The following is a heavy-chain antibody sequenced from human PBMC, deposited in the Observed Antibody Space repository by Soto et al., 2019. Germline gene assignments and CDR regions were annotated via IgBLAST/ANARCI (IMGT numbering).Heavy chain of an antibody. Sequence: EVQLLESGGGLVQPGGSLRLSCAASGFTFSSYAMSWVRQAPGKGLEWVSAISGSGGSTYYADSVKGRFTISRDNSKNTLYLQMNSLGAEDTAVYYCAKGHRDGYRGNYFDYWGQGTLVTVSS. CDR1: GFTFSSYA. D-gene: IGHD5-12*01. J-gene: IGHJ4*02. CDR2: ISGSGGST. CDR3: AKGHRDGYRGNYFDY. V-gene: IGHV3-23*01.